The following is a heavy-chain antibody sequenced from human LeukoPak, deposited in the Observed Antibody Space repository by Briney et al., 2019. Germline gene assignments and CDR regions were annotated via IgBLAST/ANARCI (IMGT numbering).Heavy chain of an antibody. D-gene: IGHD3-22*01. J-gene: IGHJ3*02. CDR3: ARAFDDSSGYPQDI. CDR1: GGSISSGDYY. V-gene: IGHV4-30-4*01. CDR2: IYYSGST. Sequence: PSQTLSLTCTVSGGSISSGDYYWSWIRQPPGKGLEWIGYIYYSGSTYYNPSLKSRFTISVDTSKNQFSLKLSSVTAADTAVYYCARAFDDSSGYPQDIWGQGTMVTVSS.